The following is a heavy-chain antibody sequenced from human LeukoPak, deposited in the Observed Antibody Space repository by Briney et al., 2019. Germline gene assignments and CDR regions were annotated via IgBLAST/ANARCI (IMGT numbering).Heavy chain of an antibody. CDR1: GFTFSTYW. CDR3: ASFLGSSWCY. CDR2: INDDGRST. Sequence: GGSLRLSCAASGFTFSTYWMHWVRQAPGKVLVWVSRINDDGRSTSYADSVKGRFAISRDNAKNTLYLQLNSLRVEDTAVYYCASFLGSSWCYWGQGTLVTVSS. V-gene: IGHV3-74*01. J-gene: IGHJ4*02. D-gene: IGHD6-13*01.